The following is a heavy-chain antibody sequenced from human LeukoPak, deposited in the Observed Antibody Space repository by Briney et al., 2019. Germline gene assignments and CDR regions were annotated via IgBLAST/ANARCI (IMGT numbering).Heavy chain of an antibody. V-gene: IGHV4-39*01. CDR3: ARHGEGTRYDGFDY. CDR1: AGSINSNSYF. CDR2: IYYSGST. J-gene: IGHJ4*02. Sequence: SETLSLTCTVSAGSINSNSYFWVWIRQPPGKGLEWIGSIYYSGSTYYNPSLKSRVTISVDTSKNQFSLKLSSVTAADTAVYYCARHGEGTRYDGFDYWGQGTLVTVSS. D-gene: IGHD5-12*01.